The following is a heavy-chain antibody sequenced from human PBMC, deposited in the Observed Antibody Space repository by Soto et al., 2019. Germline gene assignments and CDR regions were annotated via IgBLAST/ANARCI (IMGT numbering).Heavy chain of an antibody. J-gene: IGHJ6*02. V-gene: IGHV3-21*01. CDR2: ISSSSSYI. Sequence: GGSLRLSCAASGFTFSSYSMNWVRQAPGKGLEWVSSISSSSSYIYYADSVKGRFTISRDNAKSSLYLQMNSLRAEDTAVYYCARDGPRYYYYGMDVWGQGTTVTVSS. CDR3: ARDGPRYYYYGMDV. CDR1: GFTFSSYS.